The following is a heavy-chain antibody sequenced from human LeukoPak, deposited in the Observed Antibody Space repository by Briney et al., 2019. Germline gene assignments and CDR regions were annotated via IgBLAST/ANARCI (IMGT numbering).Heavy chain of an antibody. CDR3: ARDRAYYYDSSGYYPVVNY. J-gene: IGHJ4*02. V-gene: IGHV3-21*01. D-gene: IGHD3-22*01. Sequence: GGSLRLSCAASGFTFSSYSMNWVRQAPGKGLEWVSSISRSSSYIYYADSVKGRFTISRDNAKNSLYLQMNSLRAEDTAVYYCARDRAYYYDSSGYYPVVNYWGQGTLVTVSS. CDR1: GFTFSSYS. CDR2: ISRSSSYI.